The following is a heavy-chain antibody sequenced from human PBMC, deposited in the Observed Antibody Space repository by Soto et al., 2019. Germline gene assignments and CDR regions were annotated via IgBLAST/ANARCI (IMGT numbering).Heavy chain of an antibody. D-gene: IGHD3-22*01. CDR3: AKAFYYYDSSGYYYFDY. CDR2: ISGSGSTI. V-gene: IGHV3-23*01. Sequence: GGSLRLSCAASGFTFSSYAVSWVRQAPGKGPEWISSISGSGSTIYYADSVKGRFTISRDNSKNTLYLLMSSLRAEDTAVYYCAKAFYYYDSSGYYYFDYWGQGTLVTVSS. CDR1: GFTFSSYA. J-gene: IGHJ4*02.